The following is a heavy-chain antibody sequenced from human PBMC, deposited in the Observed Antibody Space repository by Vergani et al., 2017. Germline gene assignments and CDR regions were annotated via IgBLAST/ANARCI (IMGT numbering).Heavy chain of an antibody. Sequence: QVQLVQSGAEVKKPGASVKVSCKASGYTFTGYYMHWVRQAPGQGLEWMGWINPNSGGTNYAQKFQGRVTMTRDTSISTAYMELCRLRSDETAVYYCAISSSVGVSAAIGYWIDPWGQGTLVTVSS. CDR1: GYTFTGYY. CDR3: AISSSVGVSAAIGYWIDP. V-gene: IGHV1-2*02. D-gene: IGHD2-2*01. CDR2: INPNSGGT. J-gene: IGHJ5*02.